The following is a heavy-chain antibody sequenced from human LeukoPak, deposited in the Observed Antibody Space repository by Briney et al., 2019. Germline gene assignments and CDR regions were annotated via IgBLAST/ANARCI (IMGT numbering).Heavy chain of an antibody. CDR2: IFYTGST. D-gene: IGHD3-22*01. CDR3: ASYDGNWFDP. V-gene: IGHV4-59*12. CDR1: GGSISSYY. J-gene: IGHJ5*02. Sequence: SETLSLTCTVSGGSISSYYWSWIRQPPGKGLEWIGYIFYTGSTNYNPSLKSRVTISVDTSKNQFSLKLSSVTAADTAVYYCASYDGNWFDPWGQGTLVTVSS.